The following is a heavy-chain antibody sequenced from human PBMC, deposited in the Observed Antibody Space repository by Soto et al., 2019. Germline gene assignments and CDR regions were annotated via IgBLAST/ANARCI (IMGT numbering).Heavy chain of an antibody. D-gene: IGHD2-2*01. CDR1: GYTFTSHD. CDR2: MNPNTGHT. J-gene: IGHJ5*02. V-gene: IGHV1-8*01. CDR3: ASDMSTT. Sequence: QVQLVQSGAEVKKPGASVKVSCKASGYTFTSHDINWMRQATGQGLEWMGWMNPNTGHTNYAQKFQGRGTMTRDPSISTAYMELTNLRSEDTAIYYCASDMSTTWGQGTLVTVSS.